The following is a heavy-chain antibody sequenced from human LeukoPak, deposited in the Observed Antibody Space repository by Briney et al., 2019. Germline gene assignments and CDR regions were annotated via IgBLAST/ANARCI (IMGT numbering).Heavy chain of an antibody. CDR1: GGSISSYY. CDR3: ARQTGSGLFTLP. D-gene: IGHD3/OR15-3a*01. J-gene: IGHJ4*02. CDR2: IYYSGST. V-gene: IGHV4-59*08. Sequence: KASETLSLTCTVSGGSISSYYWSWIRQPPGKGLEWIGYIYYSGSTYHNPSLKSRVTISVHTSKNQISLRLTSVTATDTAMYYCARQTGSGLFTLPGGQGTLVTVSS.